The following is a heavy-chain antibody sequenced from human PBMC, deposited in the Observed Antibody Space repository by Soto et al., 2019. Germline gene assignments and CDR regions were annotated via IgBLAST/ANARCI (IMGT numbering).Heavy chain of an antibody. CDR1: GDTFNSYG. CDR3: ARDLADVHLWDGVDV. V-gene: IGHV1-69*01. J-gene: IGHJ3*01. CDR2: IVPMFGTT. Sequence: QVQLVQSGPELKKPGSSVKVSCKAPGDTFNSYGISWVRQAPGQGLEWMGGIVPMFGTTNLALKFEDSVTITADELPATVHMEIRGLTSEDTAVYYCARDLADVHLWDGVDVWGHGKRVTVPS. D-gene: IGHD4-17*01.